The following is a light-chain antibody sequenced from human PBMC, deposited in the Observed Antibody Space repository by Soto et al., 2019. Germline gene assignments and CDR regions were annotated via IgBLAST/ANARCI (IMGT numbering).Light chain of an antibody. V-gene: IGKV1-6*01. J-gene: IGKJ1*01. Sequence: QMTQSPSSLSASVGEKIIITCRASRDVGSDVSWYQQKPGQAPKLLIYAASNLYTGVPSRFSGSRSGTEFTLTISSLQTEDFASXXXLQDYXDSWTXGQGTKVDIK. CDR2: AAS. CDR1: RDVGSD. CDR3: LQDYXDSWT.